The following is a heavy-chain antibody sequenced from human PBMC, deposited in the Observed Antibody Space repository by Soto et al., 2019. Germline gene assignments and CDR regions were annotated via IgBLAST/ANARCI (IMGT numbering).Heavy chain of an antibody. CDR3: TTDGWAQSHYYYGMDV. D-gene: IGHD3-10*01. V-gene: IGHV3-15*07. J-gene: IGHJ6*02. Sequence: GGAMILSCTPSGFSFSNYYRHCVRRIPGKGLEWVGRIKSKTDGGTTDYAAPVKGRFTISRDDSKNTLYLQMNSLKTEDTAVYYCTTDGWAQSHYYYGMDVWGQGTTVTVSS. CDR2: IKSKTDGGTT. CDR1: GFSFSNYY.